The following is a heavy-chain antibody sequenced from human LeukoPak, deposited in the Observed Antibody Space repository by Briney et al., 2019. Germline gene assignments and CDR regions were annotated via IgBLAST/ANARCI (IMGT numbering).Heavy chain of an antibody. J-gene: IGHJ3*02. CDR3: ARGLLRYFDWSTALDAFDI. CDR1: GFTFSSYE. CDR2: ISSSGSTI. V-gene: IGHV3-48*03. D-gene: IGHD3-9*01. Sequence: GGSLRLSCAASGFTFSSYEMNWVRQAPGKGLEWVSYISSSGSTIYYADSVKGRFTISRDNAKNSLYLQMNSLRAEDTAVYYCARGLLRYFDWSTALDAFDIWGQGTMVTVSS.